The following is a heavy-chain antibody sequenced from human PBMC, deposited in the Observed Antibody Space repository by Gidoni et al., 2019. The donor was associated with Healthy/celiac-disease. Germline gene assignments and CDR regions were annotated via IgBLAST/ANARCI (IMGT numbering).Heavy chain of an antibody. CDR1: GVTFSSNS. J-gene: IGHJ6*02. V-gene: IGHV3-21*01. CDR2: ISSSSSYI. D-gene: IGHD6-6*01. CDR3: ARGTVNDQQLVPGMDV. Sequence: EVQLVESGGGLVKPGGSLRLSCAASGVTFSSNSMNWVRQAPGKGLECVSSISSSSSYIYYADSVKGRFTISRDNAKNSLYLQMNSLRADDTAVYYCARGTVNDQQLVPGMDVWGQGTTVTVSS.